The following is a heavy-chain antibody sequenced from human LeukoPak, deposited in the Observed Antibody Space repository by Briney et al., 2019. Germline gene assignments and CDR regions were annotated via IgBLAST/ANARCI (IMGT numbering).Heavy chain of an antibody. Sequence: GGSLRLSCAASVFTFSSSWMHWVRQAPGKGLVWVSRINSDGSSTSYADSVKGRFTISRDNAKNTLYLQMNSLRAEDTAVYYCARDPAAENWFDPWGQGTLVTVSS. CDR2: INSDGSST. D-gene: IGHD6-13*01. CDR3: ARDPAAENWFDP. V-gene: IGHV3-74*01. J-gene: IGHJ5*02. CDR1: VFTFSSSW.